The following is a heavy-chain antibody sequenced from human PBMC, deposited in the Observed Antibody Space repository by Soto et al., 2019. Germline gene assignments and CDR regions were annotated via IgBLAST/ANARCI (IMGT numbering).Heavy chain of an antibody. CDR2: IIPILGIA. D-gene: IGHD6-13*01. J-gene: IGHJ6*03. CDR1: GGTFSSYT. CDR3: ARVTRIAAATNKEYYYYMDV. V-gene: IGHV1-69*02. Sequence: SVKVSCKASGGTFSSYTISWVRQAPGQGLEWMGRIIPILGIANYAQKFQGRVTITADKSTSTAYMELSSLRSEDTAVYYCARVTRIAAATNKEYYYYMDVWGKGTTVTVSS.